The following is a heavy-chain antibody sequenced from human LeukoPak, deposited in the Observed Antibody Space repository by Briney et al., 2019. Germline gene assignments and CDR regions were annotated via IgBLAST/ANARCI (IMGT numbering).Heavy chain of an antibody. V-gene: IGHV1-69*13. CDR2: IIPIFGTA. Sequence: ASVKVSCKASGGTFSSYAISWVRQAPGQGLEWMGGIIPIFGTANYAQKFQGRVTITADESTSTAYMELSSLRSEDTAVYYCARGFLVLDAFDIWGQGTMVTVSS. CDR3: ARGFLVLDAFDI. D-gene: IGHD6-6*01. CDR1: GGTFSSYA. J-gene: IGHJ3*02.